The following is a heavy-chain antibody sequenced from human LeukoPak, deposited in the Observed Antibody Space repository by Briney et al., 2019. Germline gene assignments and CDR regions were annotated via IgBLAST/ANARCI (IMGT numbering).Heavy chain of an antibody. Sequence: SETLSLTCTVSGVSISSSNSYWGWIRQPPGKGLEWIGSIYYTGNTYYNASLKSRVTISIDTSKNQISLRLTSVTSTDTAMYYCARQTGSGLFTLPGGQGTLVTVSS. V-gene: IGHV4-39*01. J-gene: IGHJ4*02. D-gene: IGHD3/OR15-3a*01. CDR3: ARQTGSGLFTLP. CDR2: IYYTGNT. CDR1: GVSISSSNSY.